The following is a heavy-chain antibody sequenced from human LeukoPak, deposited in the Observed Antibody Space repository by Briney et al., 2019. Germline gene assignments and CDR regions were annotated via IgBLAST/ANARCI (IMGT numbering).Heavy chain of an antibody. CDR1: GFTFSNYG. CDR2: MWYDGSNK. Sequence: PGRSLRLSCATSGFTFSNYGLHWVRQAPGKGLEWVVLMWYDGSNKYYADSVKGRFTISRDNSKNTLYLQMNSLIVEDTAIYYCARDSKDVTEGPEIDSSPENVWGKGTSVIVSS. D-gene: IGHD3-22*01. CDR3: ARDSKDVTEGPEIDSSPENV. J-gene: IGHJ6*04. V-gene: IGHV3-33*01.